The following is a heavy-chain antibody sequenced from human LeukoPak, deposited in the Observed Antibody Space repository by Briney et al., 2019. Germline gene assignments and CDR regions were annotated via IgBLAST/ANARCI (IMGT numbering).Heavy chain of an antibody. CDR3: ARGPWGRGVPQAFDY. D-gene: IGHD3-10*01. CDR1: GGSFSGYY. V-gene: IGHV4-34*01. Sequence: SETLSLTCAVYGGSFSGYYWSWIRQPPGKRLEWIGEINHSGSTNYNPSLKSRVTISVDTSKNQFSLKLSSVTAADTAVYYCARGPWGRGVPQAFDYWGQGTLVTVSS. J-gene: IGHJ4*02. CDR2: INHSGST.